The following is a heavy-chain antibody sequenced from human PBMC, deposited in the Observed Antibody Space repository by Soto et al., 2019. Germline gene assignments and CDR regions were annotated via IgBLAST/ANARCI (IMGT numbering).Heavy chain of an antibody. J-gene: IGHJ4*02. D-gene: IGHD2-21*02. V-gene: IGHV1-69*06. CDR3: ARDMTVFTVPYFDY. CDR1: GGSSKNYA. CDR2: IIPIAGTA. Sequence: QVQLVQSGAEVKKPGSSVKVSCKASGGSSKNYAISWVRQAPGQGLEWMGGIIPIAGTANYAQKFQGRLTITADKSTNTAYTELSSLRSEDTAVYYCARDMTVFTVPYFDYWGQGTLVTVSS.